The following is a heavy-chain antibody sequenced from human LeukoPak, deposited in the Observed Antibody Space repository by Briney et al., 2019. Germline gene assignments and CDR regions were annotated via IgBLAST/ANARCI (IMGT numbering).Heavy chain of an antibody. V-gene: IGHV4-61*01. CDR3: ARGGSYGDLIFDY. D-gene: IGHD4-17*01. Sequence: PSETLSLTCTVSGGSVSSGSYYWSWIRQPPGKGLEWIGYIYCSGSTNYNPSLKSRVTISVATSKNQFSLKLSSVTAADTAVYYCARGGSYGDLIFDYWGQGTLVTVSS. J-gene: IGHJ4*02. CDR1: GGSVSSGSYY. CDR2: IYCSGST.